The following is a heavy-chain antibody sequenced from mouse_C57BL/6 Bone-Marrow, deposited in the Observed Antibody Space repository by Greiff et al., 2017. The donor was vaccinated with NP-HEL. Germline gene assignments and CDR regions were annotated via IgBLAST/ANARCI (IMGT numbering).Heavy chain of an antibody. J-gene: IGHJ3*01. CDR3: TRGLLRSTWFAY. CDR2: IRNKANNHAT. V-gene: IGHV6-6*01. Sequence: EVQRVESGGGLVQPGGSMKLSCAASGFTFSDAWMDWVRQSPEKGLEWVAEIRNKANNHATYYAESVKGRFTISRDDSKSSVYLQMNSLRAEDTGIYYCTRGLLRSTWFAYWGQGTLVTVSA. CDR1: GFTFSDAW. D-gene: IGHD1-1*01.